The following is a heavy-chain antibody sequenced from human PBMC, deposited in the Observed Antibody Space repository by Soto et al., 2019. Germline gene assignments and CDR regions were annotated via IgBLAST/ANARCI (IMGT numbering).Heavy chain of an antibody. CDR2: IDPSDSQT. V-gene: IGHV5-10-1*01. D-gene: IGHD3-22*01. CDR1: GYSFAVYW. CDR3: ARQIYDSDTGPNFQYYFDS. J-gene: IGHJ4*02. Sequence: GESLKISCKGSGYSFAVYWITWMRQKPGKGLEWMGRIDPSDSQTYYSPSFRGHVTISVTKSITTVFLQWSSLRASDTAMYYCARQIYDSDTGPNFQYYFDSWGQGTPVTVSS.